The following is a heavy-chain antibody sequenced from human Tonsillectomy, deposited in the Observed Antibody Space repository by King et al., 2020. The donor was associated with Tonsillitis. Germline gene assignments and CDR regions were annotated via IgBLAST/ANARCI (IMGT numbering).Heavy chain of an antibody. CDR2: IYYSGST. CDR1: GGSISSGGYY. V-gene: IGHV4-31*03. CDR3: ARAAANDYGDYSYYYYGMDV. J-gene: IGHJ6*02. Sequence: VQLQESGPGLVKPSQTLSLTCTVSGGSISSGGYYWSWSRQHPGKGLEWIGYIYYSGSTYYNTSLKSRVTISVDTSKNQFSLKLSSVTAADTAVYYCARAAANDYGDYSYYYYGMDVWGQGTTVTVSS. D-gene: IGHD4-17*01.